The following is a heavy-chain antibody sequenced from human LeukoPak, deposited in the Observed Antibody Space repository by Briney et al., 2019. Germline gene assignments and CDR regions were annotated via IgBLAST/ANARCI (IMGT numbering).Heavy chain of an antibody. CDR2: IYYSGST. D-gene: IGHD2-2*01. J-gene: IGHJ6*02. Sequence: PSETLSLTCTVSGGSISSSYSYWGWIRQPPGKGLEWIGNIYYSGSTYYSPSLTSRVTVSVDTSENQFSLKLSSVTAADTAVYYCARDQDLGIPAAQAPHYYYGMDVWGQGTTVTVSS. V-gene: IGHV4-39*07. CDR1: GGSISSSYSY. CDR3: ARDQDLGIPAAQAPHYYYGMDV.